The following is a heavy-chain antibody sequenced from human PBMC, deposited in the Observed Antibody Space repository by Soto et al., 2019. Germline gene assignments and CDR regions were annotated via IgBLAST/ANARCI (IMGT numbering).Heavy chain of an antibody. D-gene: IGHD2-2*02. Sequence: QVQLVQSGAEVKKPGSSVKVSCKASGGTFSSYAISWVRQAPGQGLEWMGGIIPIFGTANYAQKFQGRVTITADESTITAYMELSSLISEDMAVYYCARGGGEDIVVVPAAIYDYYYGMDVWGQGTTVTVS. CDR2: IIPIFGTA. CDR1: GGTFSSYA. J-gene: IGHJ6*02. V-gene: IGHV1-69*01. CDR3: ARGGGEDIVVVPAAIYDYYYGMDV.